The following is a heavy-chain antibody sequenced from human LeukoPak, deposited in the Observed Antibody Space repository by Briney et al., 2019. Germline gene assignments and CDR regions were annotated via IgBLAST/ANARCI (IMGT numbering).Heavy chain of an antibody. CDR2: IRSKTDSCAT. D-gene: IGHD5-18*01. CDR1: GFTFSGST. V-gene: IGHV3-73*01. Sequence: QPGGSLKLSCAASGFTFSGSTMHWVRQAPGKGLEWVGRIRSKTDSCATAYAASVEGRFSISREDSKDTAYLQMNSLKTEDTAVYYCTTVKTTMVWGQGSLVTVSS. J-gene: IGHJ4*02. CDR3: TTVKTTMV.